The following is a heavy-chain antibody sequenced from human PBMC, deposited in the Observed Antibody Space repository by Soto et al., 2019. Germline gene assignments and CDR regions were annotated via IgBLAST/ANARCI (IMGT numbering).Heavy chain of an antibody. D-gene: IGHD3-10*01. J-gene: IGHJ4*02. Sequence: GGSLRLSCAGYGFTFANHWLSWVRQAPGKGLEWVANINQYGSEKYYVDSVKGRFTISRDNAKNSLYLQMNSLRVEDTAVYYCAVYGSGVSAAAYWGQGTLVTVSS. CDR1: GFTFANHW. V-gene: IGHV3-7*03. CDR2: INQYGSEK. CDR3: AVYGSGVSAAAY.